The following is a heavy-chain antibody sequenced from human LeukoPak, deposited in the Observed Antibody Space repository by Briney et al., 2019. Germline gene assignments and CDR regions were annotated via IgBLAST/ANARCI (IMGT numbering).Heavy chain of an antibody. CDR2: ISSSGSTI. Sequence: PGGSLRLSCAASGFTFSSYEMNWVRQAPGKGLEWVSYISSSGSTIYYADSVKGRSTISRDNAKNSLYLQMNSLRAEDTAVYYCATYYYDSSGPFDYWGQGTLVTVSS. CDR3: ATYYYDSSGPFDY. V-gene: IGHV3-48*03. J-gene: IGHJ4*02. CDR1: GFTFSSYE. D-gene: IGHD3-22*01.